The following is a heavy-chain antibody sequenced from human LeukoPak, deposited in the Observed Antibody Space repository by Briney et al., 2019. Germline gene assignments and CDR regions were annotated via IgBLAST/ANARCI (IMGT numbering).Heavy chain of an antibody. CDR2: IYYSGST. CDR3: GCFDY. J-gene: IGHJ4*02. V-gene: IGHV4-39*07. Sequence: SETLSLTCTVSGDSISSTTYYWGWIRQPPGKGLEWIGSIYYSGSTYYNPSLKSRVTISVDTSKNQFSLKLSSVTAADTAVYYCGCFDYWGQGTLVTVSS. CDR1: GDSISSTTYY. D-gene: IGHD2-8*01.